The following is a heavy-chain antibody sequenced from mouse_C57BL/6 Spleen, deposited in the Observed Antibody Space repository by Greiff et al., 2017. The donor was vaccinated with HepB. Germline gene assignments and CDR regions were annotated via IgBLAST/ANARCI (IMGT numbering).Heavy chain of an antibody. Sequence: EVQLQQSGAELVRPGASVKLSCTASGFNIKDYYMHWVKQRPEQGLEWIGRIDPEDGDTEYAPKFQGKATMTADTSSNTAYLQLSSLTSEDTAVYYCTLYYYGSSLAWSAYWGQGTLVTVSA. CDR1: GFNIKDYY. D-gene: IGHD1-1*01. CDR3: TLYYYGSSLAWSAY. V-gene: IGHV14-1*01. CDR2: IDPEDGDT. J-gene: IGHJ3*01.